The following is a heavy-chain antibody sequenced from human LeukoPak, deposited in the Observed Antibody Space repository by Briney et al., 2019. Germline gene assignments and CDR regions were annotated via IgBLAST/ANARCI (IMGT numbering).Heavy chain of an antibody. CDR3: ARGGYAWIDY. D-gene: IGHD1-1*01. V-gene: IGHV1-8*01. CDR2: MNPNSGNT. CDR1: GYTFTSYD. J-gene: IGHJ4*02. Sequence: VASVKVSCKASGYTFTSYDINWVRQAPGQGLEWMGWMNPNSGNTGYAQNFQGRVTMTRNTSISTAYMELSSLRSEDTAVYYCARGGYAWIDYWGQGTLVTVSS.